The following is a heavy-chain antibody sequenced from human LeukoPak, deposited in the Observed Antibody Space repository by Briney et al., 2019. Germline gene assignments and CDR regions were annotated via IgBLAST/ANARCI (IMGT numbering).Heavy chain of an antibody. J-gene: IGHJ4*02. V-gene: IGHV4-59*01. D-gene: IGHD1-7*01. Sequence: SETLSLTCTVSGGSISRYYWSWIRQPPGKGLEWIGYISYTGSTTYNSSLKSRVTISLDTSQNQFSLKLTSVPPADTAVYYCAREPGTTVEFHTTHYSWGQGTLVTVSS. CDR1: GGSISRYY. CDR2: ISYTGST. CDR3: AREPGTTVEFHTTHYS.